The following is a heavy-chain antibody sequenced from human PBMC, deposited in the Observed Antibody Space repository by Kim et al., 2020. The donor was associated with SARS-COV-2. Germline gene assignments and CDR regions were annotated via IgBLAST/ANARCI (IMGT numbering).Heavy chain of an antibody. V-gene: IGHV3-15*01. CDR1: GFTFSNAW. CDR2: IKSKTDGGTT. J-gene: IGHJ4*02. CDR3: TTARSSWDAYEDIVVVPALYYFDY. Sequence: GGSLRLSCAASGFTFSNAWMSWVRQAPGKGLEWVGRIKSKTDGGTTDYAAPVKGRFTISRDDSKNTLYLQMNSLKTEDTAVYYCTTARSSWDAYEDIVVVPALYYFDYWGQGTLVTVSS. D-gene: IGHD2-2*01.